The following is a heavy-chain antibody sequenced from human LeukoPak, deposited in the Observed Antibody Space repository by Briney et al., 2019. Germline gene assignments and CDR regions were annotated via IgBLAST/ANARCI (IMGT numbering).Heavy chain of an antibody. Sequence: GGSLRLSCAASGFTFSNIWMTWVRQAPGKGPEWVAAISGSGGSTYYADSVKGRFTISRDNAKNTLYLLMKSLRAEDTAVYYCARDVGWSQYYFDFWGQGTLVTVSS. CDR1: GFTFSNIW. J-gene: IGHJ4*02. CDR3: ARDVGWSQYYFDF. V-gene: IGHV3-23*01. D-gene: IGHD2-15*01. CDR2: ISGSGGST.